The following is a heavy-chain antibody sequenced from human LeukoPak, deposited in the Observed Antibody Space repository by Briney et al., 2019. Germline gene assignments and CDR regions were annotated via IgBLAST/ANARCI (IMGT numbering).Heavy chain of an antibody. Sequence: GGSLRLSCAASGFTFSSYAMSWVRQAPGKGLEWVSSISSSSSYIYYADSVKGRFTISRDNAKNSLYLQMNSLRAEDTAVYYCARNTYYYDSSGYFLPPLDYWGQGTLATVSS. D-gene: IGHD3-22*01. CDR1: GFTFSSYA. V-gene: IGHV3-21*01. J-gene: IGHJ4*02. CDR3: ARNTYYYDSSGYFLPPLDY. CDR2: ISSSSSYI.